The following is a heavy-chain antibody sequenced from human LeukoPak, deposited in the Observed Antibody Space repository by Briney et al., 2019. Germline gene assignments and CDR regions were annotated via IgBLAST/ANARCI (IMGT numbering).Heavy chain of an antibody. CDR1: GFTFSSYA. D-gene: IGHD6-19*01. CDR3: AKGTAYVSGWHFDY. J-gene: IGHJ4*02. CDR2: ISGSGDNT. V-gene: IGHV3-23*01. Sequence: GGSLRLSCAASGFTFSSYAMSWVRQAPGKGLEWVSTISGSGDNTYHAHTVKGRFTISRDNSKNTLYLQMNSLRAEDTAVYYCAKGTAYVSGWHFDYWGQGTLVTVSS.